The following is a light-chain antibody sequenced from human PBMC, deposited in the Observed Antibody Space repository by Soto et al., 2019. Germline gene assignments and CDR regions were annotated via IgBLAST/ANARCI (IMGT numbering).Light chain of an antibody. J-gene: IGLJ1*01. CDR2: EVT. CDR3: SSYAGSTNNHV. V-gene: IGLV2-8*01. CDR1: SSDVGGYNY. Sequence: QSALTQPPSASGSPGQSVTISCTGTSSDVGGYNYVSWYQQHPGKAPKLMIYEVTKRPSGVPDRFSGSKSGNTASLTVSGLQAEDEADYYCSSYAGSTNNHVFGTGTKVTVL.